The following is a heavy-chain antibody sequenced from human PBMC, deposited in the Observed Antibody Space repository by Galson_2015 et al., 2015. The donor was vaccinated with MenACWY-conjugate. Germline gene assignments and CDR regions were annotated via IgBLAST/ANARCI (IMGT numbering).Heavy chain of an antibody. CDR2: VSYDGSNK. V-gene: IGHV3-30*03. J-gene: IGHJ4*02. Sequence: SLRLSCAASGFTFSNYGMHWVRQAPGKGLEWVAVVSYDGSNKYYADSVKGRFTISRDNSKNTLYLQMDSLRADDTAVYYCTRVGGYDRPGGDYWGQGTLVTVSS. CDR1: GFTFSNYG. D-gene: IGHD5-12*01. CDR3: TRVGGYDRPGGDY.